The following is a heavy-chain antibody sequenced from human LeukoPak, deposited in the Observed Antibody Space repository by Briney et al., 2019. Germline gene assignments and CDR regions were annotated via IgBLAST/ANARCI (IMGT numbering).Heavy chain of an antibody. J-gene: IGHJ4*02. CDR3: AKENNSNYDY. V-gene: IGHV3-30*02. CDR2: IWYDGSNK. D-gene: IGHD4-11*01. CDR1: GFTFTTYG. Sequence: GSLRLSCAASGFTFTTYGMHWVRQAPGKGLEWVAVIWYDGSNKYYADSVKGRFTISRDNSKNTLYLQMNSLRAEDTAVYYCAKENNSNYDYWGQGTLVTVSS.